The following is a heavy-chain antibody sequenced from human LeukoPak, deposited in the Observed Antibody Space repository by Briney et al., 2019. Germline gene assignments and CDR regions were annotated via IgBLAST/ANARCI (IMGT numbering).Heavy chain of an antibody. CDR2: ISGSGGST. V-gene: IGHV3-23*01. J-gene: IGHJ4*02. CDR1: GFTFSDYY. D-gene: IGHD6-19*01. Sequence: GGSLRLPCAVSGFTFSDYYMSWVRQAPGKGLEWVSAISGSGGSTYYADSVKGRFTISRDNSKNTLYLQMNSLRAEDTAVYYCAKDTPWYSSGRTPDYWGQGTLVTVSS. CDR3: AKDTPWYSSGRTPDY.